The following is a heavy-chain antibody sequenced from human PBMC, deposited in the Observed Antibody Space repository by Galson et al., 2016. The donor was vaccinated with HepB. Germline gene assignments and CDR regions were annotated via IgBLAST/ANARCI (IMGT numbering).Heavy chain of an antibody. D-gene: IGHD3-3*01. V-gene: IGHV2-5*02. CDR2: IYWDDDY. CDR3: VHSNLYKYYA. J-gene: IGHJ4*02. CDR1: GFSLSSDGMG. Sequence: PALVKPTQTLTLTCTFSGFSLSSDGMGVGWIRQPPGKTLEWLALIYWDDDYRYRPSVKSRLTLTKDTSKNQVVLRMTNMDPVDTATYYCVHSNLYKYYAWGQGILVTGSS.